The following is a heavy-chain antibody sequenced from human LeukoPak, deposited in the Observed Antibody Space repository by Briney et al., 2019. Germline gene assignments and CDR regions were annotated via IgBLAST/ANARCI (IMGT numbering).Heavy chain of an antibody. D-gene: IGHD3-9*01. CDR3: ANSRRHTLTTWGNYYYYMDV. Sequence: GGSLRLSCAASGFTFSDYYMSWIRQAPGKGLEWVSYISSSGSTIYYADSVKGRFTISRDNSENTLYMQMSSLRAEDRAVYYCANSRRHTLTTWGNYYYYMDVWGKGTTVTISS. V-gene: IGHV3-11*04. J-gene: IGHJ6*03. CDR1: GFTFSDYY. CDR2: ISSSGSTI.